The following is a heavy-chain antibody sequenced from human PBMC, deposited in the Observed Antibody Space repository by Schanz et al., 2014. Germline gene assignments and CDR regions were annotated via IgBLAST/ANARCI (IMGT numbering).Heavy chain of an antibody. D-gene: IGHD3-10*02. CDR1: GFTFRGYA. J-gene: IGHJ4*02. CDR3: AKNQYDDVDLSSFYFDF. Sequence: EVQLLESGGGLVQPGGSLRLSCEASGFTFRGYAMSWVRQAPGKGLEWVSFVHPGGSTYYPDSVKGRFTISRDSSKNTLYLQMNSLRPEDTAIYYCAKNQYDDVDLSSFYFDFWGQGTLVTVSS. CDR2: FVHPGGST. V-gene: IGHV3-23*03.